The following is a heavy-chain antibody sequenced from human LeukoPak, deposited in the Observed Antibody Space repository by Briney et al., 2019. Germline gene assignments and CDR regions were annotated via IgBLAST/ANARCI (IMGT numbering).Heavy chain of an antibody. J-gene: IGHJ5*02. D-gene: IGHD2-21*01. CDR3: ARGGVAYCGGDCSPIWFDP. CDR2: MNPNSGNT. Sequence: ASVKVSCKASGYTFASYDINWVRQATGQGLEWMGWMNPNSGNTGYAQKFQGRVTITRNTSISTAYMELSSLRSEDTAVYYRARGGVAYCGGDCSPIWFDPWGQGTLVTVSS. CDR1: GYTFASYD. V-gene: IGHV1-8*03.